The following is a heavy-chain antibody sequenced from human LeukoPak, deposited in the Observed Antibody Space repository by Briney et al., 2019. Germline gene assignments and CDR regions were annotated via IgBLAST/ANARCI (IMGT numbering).Heavy chain of an antibody. Sequence: PGGSLRLSCTASGFTFSSYEMNWVRQAPGKGLEWVSYISSGTTTIYYADSVKGRFTISRDNAKNSLYLQMNSLRAEDTAVYYCARRYCSSTSCTLDYWGQGTLVTVPS. CDR2: ISSGTTTI. CDR3: ARRYCSSTSCTLDY. D-gene: IGHD2-2*01. CDR1: GFTFSSYE. J-gene: IGHJ4*02. V-gene: IGHV3-48*03.